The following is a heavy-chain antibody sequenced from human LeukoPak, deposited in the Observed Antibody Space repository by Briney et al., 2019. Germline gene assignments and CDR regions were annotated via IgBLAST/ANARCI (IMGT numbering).Heavy chain of an antibody. CDR2: INPNSGGT. D-gene: IGHD6-13*01. Sequence: ASVKVSCKASGYTFTGYYMHWVRQAPGQGLEWMGWINPNSGGTNYAQKFQGRVTMTRDTSISTAYMELSRLRSDDTAAYYCARDPDLHSSSWYYFDYWGQGTLVTVSS. J-gene: IGHJ4*02. CDR1: GYTFTGYY. V-gene: IGHV1-2*02. CDR3: ARDPDLHSSSWYYFDY.